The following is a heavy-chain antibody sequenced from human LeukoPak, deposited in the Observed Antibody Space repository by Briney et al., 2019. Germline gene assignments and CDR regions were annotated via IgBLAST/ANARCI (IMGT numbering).Heavy chain of an antibody. CDR2: ISAYNGNT. CDR1: GYTVTSYG. J-gene: IGHJ6*02. V-gene: IGHV1-18*01. Sequence: ASVKVSCKASGYTVTSYGISWVRQAPGQGLEWMGWISAYNGNTNYAQKLQGRVTMTTDTSTSTAYMELRSLRSDDTAVYYCARGGYSSGWGAYYYYGMDVWGQGTTVTVSS. D-gene: IGHD6-19*01. CDR3: ARGGYSSGWGAYYYYGMDV.